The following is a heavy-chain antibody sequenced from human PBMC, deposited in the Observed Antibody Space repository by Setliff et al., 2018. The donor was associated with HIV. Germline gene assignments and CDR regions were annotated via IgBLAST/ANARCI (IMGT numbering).Heavy chain of an antibody. CDR2: INRNSGGT. D-gene: IGHD3-16*02. J-gene: IGHJ4*02. CDR3: ARRLTLGGVVVSFDS. V-gene: IGHV1-2*02. CDR1: GYTFTGHD. Sequence: ASVKVSCKASGYTFTGHDIHWVRQAPGQGLEWMGWINRNSGGTNAAQRFQDRVTMTRDTSISTAYMELSRLRSDDTAMYYCARRLTLGGVVVSFDSWGQGTLVTSPQ.